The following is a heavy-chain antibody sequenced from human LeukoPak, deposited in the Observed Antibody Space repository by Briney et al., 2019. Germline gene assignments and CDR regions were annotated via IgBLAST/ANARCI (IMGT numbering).Heavy chain of an antibody. J-gene: IGHJ6*02. Sequence: GASVQFSCTASGYTLTAYYIHWVRQAPGQGLEWKGWMNPHSGGTNYAQKFRARVSMTTDTTITTAYLELTGLTSDDTALYYCARAERTVSGLDVWGQGTTVTVSS. CDR1: GYTLTAYY. CDR3: ARAERTVSGLDV. D-gene: IGHD2-2*01. CDR2: MNPHSGGT. V-gene: IGHV1-2*02.